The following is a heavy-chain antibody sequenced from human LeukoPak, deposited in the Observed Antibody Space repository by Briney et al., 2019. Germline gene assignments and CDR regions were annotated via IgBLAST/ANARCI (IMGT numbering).Heavy chain of an antibody. D-gene: IGHD3-10*01. CDR3: VKGPGYYYYYMGV. CDR1: GFSFSGYS. CDR2: ISSRSTTI. Sequence: GGSLRLSCAASGFSFSGYSMNWVRQAPGKGLEWVSYISSRSTTIYYADSVKGRFTISRDDVKNSLYLQTNSLRAEDTAVYYCVKGPGYYYYYMGVWGKGTTVTVSS. J-gene: IGHJ6*03. V-gene: IGHV3-48*01.